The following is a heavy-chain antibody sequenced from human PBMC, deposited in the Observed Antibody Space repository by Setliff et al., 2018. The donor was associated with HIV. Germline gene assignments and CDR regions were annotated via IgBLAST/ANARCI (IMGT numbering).Heavy chain of an antibody. CDR2: INPNSGGT. J-gene: IGHJ3*02. Sequence: ASVKVSCKASGYTFTDYYMRWVRQAPGQGLEWMGWINPNSGGTKYAQTFQGRVTMTRDTSINTAYMDLSRLRSDDTAVYYCARDKLEETTESLWGPMKNDAFDIWGPGTLVTVSS. CDR1: GYTFTDYY. CDR3: ARDKLEETTESLWGPMKNDAFDI. D-gene: IGHD1-1*01. V-gene: IGHV1-2*02.